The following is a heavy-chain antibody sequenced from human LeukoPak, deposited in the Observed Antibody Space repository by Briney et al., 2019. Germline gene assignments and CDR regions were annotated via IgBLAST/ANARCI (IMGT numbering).Heavy chain of an antibody. J-gene: IGHJ4*02. CDR1: GYTFTSYY. D-gene: IGHD6-13*01. CDR3: ARAATIAAAGTVVGY. V-gene: IGHV1-46*01. Sequence: ASVKVSCKASGYTFTSYYMHWVRQAPGQGLEWMGIINPSGGSTSYAQKFQGRVTMTRDTSTSTVYMELSSLRSEDTAVYYCARAATIAAAGTVVGYWGQGTLVTASS. CDR2: INPSGGST.